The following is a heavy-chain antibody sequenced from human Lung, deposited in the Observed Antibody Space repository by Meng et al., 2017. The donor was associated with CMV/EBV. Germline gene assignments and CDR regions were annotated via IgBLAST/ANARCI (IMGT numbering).Heavy chain of an antibody. Sequence: GGSLRLXCAASGFTFDDYAMHWVRQAPGKGLEWVSGISWNSGSIGYADSVKGRFTISRDNAKNSLYLQMNSLRAEDTAFYYCAKDIGGSAGYGMDIWGQGTTVTVSS. J-gene: IGHJ6*02. CDR3: AKDIGGSAGYGMDI. V-gene: IGHV3-9*01. CDR2: ISWNSGSI. CDR1: GFTFDDYA.